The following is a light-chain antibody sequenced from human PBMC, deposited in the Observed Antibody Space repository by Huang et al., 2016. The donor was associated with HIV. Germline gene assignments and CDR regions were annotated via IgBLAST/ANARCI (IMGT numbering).Light chain of an antibody. CDR3: MQGTHWPRT. CDR2: KVS. J-gene: IGKJ1*01. CDR1: QSLVHSDGNTY. V-gene: IGKV2-30*02. Sequence: DVVMTQSPLSLPVTLGQPASISCRSSQSLVHSDGNTYLTWFHQRPGQSPRRLIYKVSNRDSGVPDRFSVSGSGTDFTLKSSRVEGEDVGVYYCMQGTHWPRTFGQGTKVEIK.